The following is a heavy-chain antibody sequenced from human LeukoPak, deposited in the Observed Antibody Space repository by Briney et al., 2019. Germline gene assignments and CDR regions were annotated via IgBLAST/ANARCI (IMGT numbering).Heavy chain of an antibody. V-gene: IGHV1-69*02. Sequence: GASVKVSCKASGGTFSSYTINWVRQAPGHGLEWMGRIIPILCIANYQHKFQGRVTITADKSTSTDYMELSSLRSEDTAVYYCARGGAIVVVPAAELRFDPWGQGTLVTVSS. CDR2: IIPILCIA. CDR3: ARGGAIVVVPAAELRFDP. D-gene: IGHD2-2*01. J-gene: IGHJ5*02. CDR1: GGTFSSYT.